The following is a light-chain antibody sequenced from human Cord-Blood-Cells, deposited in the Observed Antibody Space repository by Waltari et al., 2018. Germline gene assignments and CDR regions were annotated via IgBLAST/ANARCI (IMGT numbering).Light chain of an antibody. Sequence: IHMTQSPSSLSASVGDRVTITCRASQSISSYLNWYQQKPGKAPKLLIYAASSLQSGVPSRFSGSGSGTDVTLTISSLQPEDFATDYCQQSYSTPMYSFGHATKLEIK. CDR2: AAS. V-gene: IGKV1-39*01. J-gene: IGKJ2*03. CDR1: QSISSY. CDR3: QQSYSTPMYS.